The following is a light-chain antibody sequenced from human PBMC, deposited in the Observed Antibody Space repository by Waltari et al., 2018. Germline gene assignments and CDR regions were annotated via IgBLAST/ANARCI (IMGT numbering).Light chain of an antibody. CDR3: CSYAGSSTV. CDR1: SSDVVGYKY. V-gene: IGLV2-23*02. Sequence: QSALTQPASVSGSPGPSITISCTGTSSDVVGYKYVSWYQQHPGKAPKLMIYDVSKRPSGVSNRFSGSKSGNTASLTISGLQAEDEADYYCCSYAGSSTVFGGGTKLTVL. CDR2: DVS. J-gene: IGLJ3*02.